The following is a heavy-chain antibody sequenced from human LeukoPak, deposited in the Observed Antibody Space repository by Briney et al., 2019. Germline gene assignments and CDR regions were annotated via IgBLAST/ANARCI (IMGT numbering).Heavy chain of an antibody. Sequence: GGSLRISCKGSGYSFTSYWISWVRQMPGKGLEWMGRIDPSDSYTNYSPSFQGHVTISADKSISTAYLQWSSLKASDTAMYYCARHSLPVLRYFDWPHMDVWGKGTTVTVSS. CDR1: GYSFTSYW. CDR3: ARHSLPVLRYFDWPHMDV. D-gene: IGHD3-9*01. J-gene: IGHJ6*04. V-gene: IGHV5-10-1*01. CDR2: IDPSDSYT.